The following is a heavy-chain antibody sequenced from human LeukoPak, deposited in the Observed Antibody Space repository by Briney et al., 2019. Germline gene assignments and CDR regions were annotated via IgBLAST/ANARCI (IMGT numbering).Heavy chain of an antibody. Sequence: ASVKVSCKASGYTFTDYYMHWVRQAPGQGLEWMGWINPDTGDTNYAQRFQGRVTMTRDTSISTAYMELSRLRSDDTAVYYCARLPLPTSRNVDYWGQGTLVTVSS. J-gene: IGHJ4*02. CDR1: GYTFTDYY. V-gene: IGHV1-2*02. CDR3: ARLPLPTSRNVDY. CDR2: INPDTGDT.